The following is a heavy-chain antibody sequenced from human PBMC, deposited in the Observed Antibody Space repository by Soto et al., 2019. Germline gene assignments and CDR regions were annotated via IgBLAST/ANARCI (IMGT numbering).Heavy chain of an antibody. V-gene: IGHV5-51*01. Sequence: LKISCVASGYTFANYWIGWVRQMPGKGLELMGIIYPIESDARYSPSFQGQVIISADKSINTAYLQWSSLRASDTAIYYCVRHGRSGGSSYSGWFDPWGQGTLVTVSS. CDR3: VRHGRSGGSSYSGWFDP. CDR1: GYTFANYW. J-gene: IGHJ5*02. CDR2: IYPIESDA. D-gene: IGHD2-15*01.